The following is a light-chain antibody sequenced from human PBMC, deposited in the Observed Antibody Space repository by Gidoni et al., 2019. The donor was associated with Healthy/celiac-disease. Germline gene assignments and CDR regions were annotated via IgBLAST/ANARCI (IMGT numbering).Light chain of an antibody. CDR1: QGISSY. Sequence: AILMTQSPPSFPASTGDRVTITRRASQGISSYVAWYQPKPGKAPKRLIYAASTLQSGVPSRFSGSGSGTDFTLTISCLQSEDFATYYCQQCYSYSVTFGQGTRLEIK. V-gene: IGKV1-8*01. CDR2: AAS. J-gene: IGKJ5*01. CDR3: QQCYSYSVT.